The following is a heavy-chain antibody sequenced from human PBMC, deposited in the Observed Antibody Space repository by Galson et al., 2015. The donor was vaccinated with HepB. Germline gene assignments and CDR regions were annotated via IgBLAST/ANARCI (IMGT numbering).Heavy chain of an antibody. V-gene: IGHV3-11*01. Sequence: SLRLSCAASGFTFSDFHMTWIRQAPGKGLEWVSYISSDGSTISYADSVKGRFTISRDNGKNSLYLQVNRLRAEDTAVYYCARASLGWFDPWGQGTLLTVSS. CDR3: ARASLGWFDP. CDR2: ISSDGSTI. J-gene: IGHJ5*02. CDR1: GFTFSDFH.